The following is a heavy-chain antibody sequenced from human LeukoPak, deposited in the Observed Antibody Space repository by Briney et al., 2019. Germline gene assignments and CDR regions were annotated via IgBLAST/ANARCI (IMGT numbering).Heavy chain of an antibody. CDR2: ISGSGGST. D-gene: IGHD3-10*01. CDR3: AKGSSYYYGSGSYRYFDY. V-gene: IGHV3-23*01. Sequence: GGSLRLSCEASGFTFSSYAMSWVRQAPGKGLEWVSAISGSGGSTYYADSVKGRFTISRDNSKNTLYLQMNSLRAEDTAVYYCAKGSSYYYGSGSYRYFDYWGQGTLVTVSS. J-gene: IGHJ4*02. CDR1: GFTFSSYA.